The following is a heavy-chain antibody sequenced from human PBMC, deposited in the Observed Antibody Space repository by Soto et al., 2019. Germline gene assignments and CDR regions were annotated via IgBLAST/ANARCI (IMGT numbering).Heavy chain of an antibody. D-gene: IGHD1-26*01. Sequence: PGESLKISCKGSGYSFTSYWIGWVRQMPGKGLEWMGIIYPGDSDTRYSPSFQGQVTISADKSISTAYLQWSSLKASDTAMYYCARPRIVGAAFDAFDIWGQGTMVTVPS. V-gene: IGHV5-51*01. J-gene: IGHJ3*02. CDR1: GYSFTSYW. CDR2: IYPGDSDT. CDR3: ARPRIVGAAFDAFDI.